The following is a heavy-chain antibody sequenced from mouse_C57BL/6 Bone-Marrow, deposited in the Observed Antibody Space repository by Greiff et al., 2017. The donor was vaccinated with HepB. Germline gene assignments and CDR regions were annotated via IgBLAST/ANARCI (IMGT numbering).Heavy chain of an antibody. Sequence: VQLQQSGAELVKPGASVKLSCTASGFNIKDYYMHWVKQRTEQGLEWIGRIDPEDGETKYDPKFQGKATITADTSSNTAYLQLSSLTSEDTAVYYCARGWLLRNYFDYWGQGTTLTVSS. CDR3: ARGWLLRNYFDY. D-gene: IGHD2-3*01. CDR2: IDPEDGET. J-gene: IGHJ2*01. CDR1: GFNIKDYY. V-gene: IGHV14-2*01.